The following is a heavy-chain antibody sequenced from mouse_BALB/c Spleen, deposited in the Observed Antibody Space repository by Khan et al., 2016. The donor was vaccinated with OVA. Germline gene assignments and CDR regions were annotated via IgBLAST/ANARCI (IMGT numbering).Heavy chain of an antibody. D-gene: IGHD2-14*01. CDR3: AREGAYFRSDGWFAY. CDR1: GYTFTSYT. CDR2: INPSSGYT. J-gene: IGHJ3*01. Sequence: VQLQESGAELARPGASVKMSCKASGYTFTSYTMHWVKQRPGQGLEWIGYINPSSGYTNYNQKFKDKATLTADKSSSTAYIQLSSLTSEDSAVYYCAREGAYFRSDGWFAYWGQGTLVTGSA. V-gene: IGHV1-4*01.